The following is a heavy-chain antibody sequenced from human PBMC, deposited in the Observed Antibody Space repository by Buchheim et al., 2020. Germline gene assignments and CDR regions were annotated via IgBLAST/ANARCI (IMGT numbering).Heavy chain of an antibody. CDR1: GYTFTSYD. J-gene: IGHJ4*02. Sequence: QVQLVQSGAEVKKPGASVKVSCKASGYTFTSYDINWVRQATGQGLEWVGRVNPNSGDTEYAQKFQGRVTMTRDTSISTTYMELSSLTSDDTAVFYCAVATDLVNPANPTFDCWGQGTL. CDR3: AVATDLVNPANPTFDC. D-gene: IGHD5-12*01. CDR2: VNPNSGDT. V-gene: IGHV1-8*01.